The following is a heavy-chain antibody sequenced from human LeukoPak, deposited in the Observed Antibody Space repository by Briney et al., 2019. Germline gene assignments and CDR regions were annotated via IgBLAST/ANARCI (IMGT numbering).Heavy chain of an antibody. CDR3: ARGRQQQLVSNWFDP. CDR1: GYTFTGYY. Sequence: ASVKVSCKASGYTFTGYYMHWVRQAPGQGLEWMGWINPNSGGTNYAQKFQGRVTMTRDTSISTAYMELSRLRSDDTAVYYCARGRQQQLVSNWFDPWGQGTLVTVSS. J-gene: IGHJ5*02. CDR2: INPNSGGT. D-gene: IGHD6-13*01. V-gene: IGHV1-2*02.